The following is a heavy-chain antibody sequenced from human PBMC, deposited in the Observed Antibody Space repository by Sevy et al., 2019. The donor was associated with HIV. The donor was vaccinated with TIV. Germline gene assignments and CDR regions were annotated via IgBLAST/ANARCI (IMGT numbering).Heavy chain of an antibody. CDR1: GYTLTELS. Sequence: ASVKVSCKVSGYTLTELSMHWVRQAPGKGLEWMGGFDPEDGETIYAQKFQGRVTMTDDTSTDTAYMELSSLRTEDTAVYYCATETPYYYDSSGYFGYWGQGTLVTVSS. D-gene: IGHD3-22*01. J-gene: IGHJ4*02. V-gene: IGHV1-24*01. CDR2: FDPEDGET. CDR3: ATETPYYYDSSGYFGY.